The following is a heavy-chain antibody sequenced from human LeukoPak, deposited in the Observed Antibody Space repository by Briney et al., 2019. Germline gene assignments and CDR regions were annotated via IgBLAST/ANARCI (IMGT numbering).Heavy chain of an antibody. CDR1: GGSISSSSYY. J-gene: IGHJ4*02. CDR3: ARLLRFFGD. CDR2: IYYSGST. D-gene: IGHD3-3*01. V-gene: IGHV4-39*01. Sequence: SETLSLTCTVSGGSISSSSYYWGWIRQPPGKGLGWIGSIYYSGSTYYNPSLKSRVTISVDTSKNQFSLKLSSVTAADTAVYYCARLLRFFGDWGQGTLVTVSS.